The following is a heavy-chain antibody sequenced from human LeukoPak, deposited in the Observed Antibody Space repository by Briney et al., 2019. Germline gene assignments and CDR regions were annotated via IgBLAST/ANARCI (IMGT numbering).Heavy chain of an antibody. CDR3: ARDQRWLQLVDY. CDR2: ISSSGSTI. CDR1: GFTFSDYY. D-gene: IGHD5-24*01. V-gene: IGHV3-11*01. J-gene: IGHJ4*02. Sequence: TGGSLRLSCAASGFTFSDYYMSWIRQAPGKGLEWVSYISSSGSTIYYADSVKGRFTISRDNAKNSLYLQMNSLRAEDTAVYYCARDQRWLQLVDYWGQGTLVTVSS.